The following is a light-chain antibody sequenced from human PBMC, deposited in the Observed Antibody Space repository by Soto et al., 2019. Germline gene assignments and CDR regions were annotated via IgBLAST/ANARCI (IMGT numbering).Light chain of an antibody. V-gene: IGKV1-5*03. CDR2: KAT. J-gene: IGKJ4*01. CDR3: QRYNTY. CDR1: QNINSL. Sequence: DIQMTQSPSTLSASVGDRVTITCRTGQNINSLLAWYQQKPGQAPKLLIYKATGLENGVPSRFSGSGSGTEFTLTISSLQPDDFATYYCQRYNTYFGGGTKVDIK.